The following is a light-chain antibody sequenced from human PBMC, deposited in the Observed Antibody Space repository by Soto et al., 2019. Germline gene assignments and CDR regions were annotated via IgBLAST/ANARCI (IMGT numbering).Light chain of an antibody. CDR3: QQYGSSPWT. J-gene: IGKJ1*01. Sequence: ELVLTQSPGTLSLSPGERVTLPCRASQSVSSNYLAWYQQKPGQAPRLLVYGASTRATGIPDRFSGSGSGTDFTLTISRLEPEDFAVYYCQQYGSSPWTFGQGTKVEIK. CDR2: GAS. V-gene: IGKV3-20*01. CDR1: QSVSSNY.